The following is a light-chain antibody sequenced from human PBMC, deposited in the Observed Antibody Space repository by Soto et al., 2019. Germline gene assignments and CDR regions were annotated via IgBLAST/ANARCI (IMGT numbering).Light chain of an antibody. Sequence: EFVLTQSPGTLSLSPGERATLSCRASQSFSSSYLAWYQQKPGQAPRLLIYETSSRATGIPDRFSGSGSQADLTLTISRLEPEDFAVYFCQQYGTSPRTFGQGTKVDIK. CDR1: QSFSSSY. CDR2: ETS. V-gene: IGKV3-20*01. J-gene: IGKJ1*01. CDR3: QQYGTSPRT.